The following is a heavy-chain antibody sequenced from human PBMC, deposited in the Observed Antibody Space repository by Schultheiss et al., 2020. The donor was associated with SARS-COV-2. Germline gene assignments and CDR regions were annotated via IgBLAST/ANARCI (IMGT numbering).Heavy chain of an antibody. CDR1: GFTFDDYA. Sequence: GGSLRLSCAASGFTFDDYAMHWVRQAPGKGLEWVSLISGDGGSTYYADSVKGRFTISRDNSKNSLYLQMNSLRTEDTALYYCAKDGLYYGSGSYYSVTDYYYYGMDVWGQGTTVTVSS. J-gene: IGHJ6*02. D-gene: IGHD3-10*01. CDR2: ISGDGGST. CDR3: AKDGLYYGSGSYYSVTDYYYYGMDV. V-gene: IGHV3-43*02.